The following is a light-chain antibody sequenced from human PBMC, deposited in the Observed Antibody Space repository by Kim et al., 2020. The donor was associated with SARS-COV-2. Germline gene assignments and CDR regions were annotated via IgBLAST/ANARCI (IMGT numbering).Light chain of an antibody. CDR1: QTINSW. Sequence: DIQMTQSPSTLSASVGDRVTMTCRASQTINSWLVWYQQKPGKAPKLLIYTASTLQNGVPSRFSGSKSGTEFTLTISILQPDVFATNYCQNYKGYHVAIGGGAKVDIK. CDR3: QNYKGYHVA. J-gene: IGKJ4*01. CDR2: TAS. V-gene: IGKV1-5*03.